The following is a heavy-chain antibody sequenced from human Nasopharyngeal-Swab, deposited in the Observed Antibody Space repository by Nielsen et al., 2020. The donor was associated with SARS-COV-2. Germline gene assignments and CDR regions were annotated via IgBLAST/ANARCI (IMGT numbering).Heavy chain of an antibody. Sequence: GGSLRLSCAASGFTLENYAMHWVRQPPGKGLEWVDGISWNSGSIGYADSVKGRFTISSDNAKNSLYLQMNSLRAEDTALYYCTKNIGMTTGNNWFDPWGQGTLVTVSS. D-gene: IGHD4-17*01. J-gene: IGHJ5*02. V-gene: IGHV3-9*01. CDR3: TKNIGMTTGNNWFDP. CDR2: ISWNSGSI. CDR1: GFTLENYA.